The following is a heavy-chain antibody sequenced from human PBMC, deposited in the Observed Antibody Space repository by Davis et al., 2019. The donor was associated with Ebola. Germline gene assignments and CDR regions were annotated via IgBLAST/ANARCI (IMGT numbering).Heavy chain of an antibody. CDR2: IYTGDSDT. CDR1: GNSFTSHW. V-gene: IGHV5-51*01. Sequence: KVSCKGSGNSFTSHWIGWVRQMPGKGLDWMGIIYTGDSDTRYSPSFRGQVTISADKSTKTAFLQWSSLRASDTAMYYCASLRRTITGMDDAFDIWGQGTMVTVSS. CDR3: ASLRRTITGMDDAFDI. J-gene: IGHJ3*02. D-gene: IGHD2-8*02.